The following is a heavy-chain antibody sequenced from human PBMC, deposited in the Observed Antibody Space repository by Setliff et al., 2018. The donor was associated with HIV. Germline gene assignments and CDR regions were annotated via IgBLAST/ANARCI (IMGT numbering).Heavy chain of an antibody. D-gene: IGHD3-22*01. V-gene: IGHV4-59*08. CDR1: GGPISGYY. CDR2: IYYGSRT. Sequence: SETLSLTCAVSGGPISGYYWNWIRQPPGKGLEWIGFIYYGSRTNYSPSLKSRVTISADTSKNQFTLNLSSVTAADTAIYYCARLYYDSNGSFDSWGQGILVTVSS. J-gene: IGHJ4*02. CDR3: ARLYYDSNGSFDS.